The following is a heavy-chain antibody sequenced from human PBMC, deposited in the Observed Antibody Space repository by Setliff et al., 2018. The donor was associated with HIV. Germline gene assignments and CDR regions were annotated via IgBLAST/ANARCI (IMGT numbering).Heavy chain of an antibody. CDR2: INTNNGNP. Sequence: ASVKVSCKASGYTFTDYGINWVRQAPGQGLEWMGWINTNNGNPTYAQGFTGRFVFSSDTSVRTAYLQIVGLKAEDTAVYFCARDDYANTDLDFWGRGTLVTVSS. D-gene: IGHD4-17*01. V-gene: IGHV7-4-1*01. J-gene: IGHJ4*02. CDR3: ARDDYANTDLDF. CDR1: GYTFTDYG.